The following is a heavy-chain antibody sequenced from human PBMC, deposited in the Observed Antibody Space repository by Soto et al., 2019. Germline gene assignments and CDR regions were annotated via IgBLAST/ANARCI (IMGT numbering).Heavy chain of an antibody. D-gene: IGHD6-13*01. J-gene: IGHJ1*01. CDR2: IRSSSSTI. CDR1: GFTFSSYS. CDR3: ARDLGSSWYPEYFQH. Sequence: GGSLRLSCAASGFTFSSYSMNWVRQAPGKGLEWVSYIRSSSSTIYYADSVKGRFTISRDNAKNSLYLQTNSLRAEDTAVYYCARDLGSSWYPEYFQHWGQGTLVTVSS. V-gene: IGHV3-48*01.